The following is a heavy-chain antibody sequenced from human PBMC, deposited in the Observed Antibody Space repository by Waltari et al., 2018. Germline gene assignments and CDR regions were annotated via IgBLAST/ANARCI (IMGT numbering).Heavy chain of an antibody. V-gene: IGHV4-59*01. CDR1: GGSIERAY. D-gene: IGHD1-26*01. J-gene: IGHJ4*02. Sequence: QVQLQESGPRLVKPSETLSLTCTVSGGSIERAYWTWVRQTPGKGLEWVGYIFNGGATNYDPSLMSRVSISLDVANRQFSLNLMSVTAADTAVYFCTRSTSSGEQIHFDYWAGESWSPCP. CDR2: IFNGGAT. CDR3: TRSTSSGEQIHFDY.